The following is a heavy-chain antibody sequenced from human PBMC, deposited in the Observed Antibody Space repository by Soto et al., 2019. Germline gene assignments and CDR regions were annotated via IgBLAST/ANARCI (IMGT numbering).Heavy chain of an antibody. J-gene: IGHJ2*01. Sequence: PSETLSLTCSGSNGSISGSSYYWAWIRQPPGKGLQWIGSISYSGTTYYNPSLKSRVTTSVDTSKKQFSLKLRSVTAADTAVFYCARQRNRAWFPTWYFDVWGRGTLVTVSS. D-gene: IGHD3-10*01. CDR2: ISYSGTT. V-gene: IGHV4-39*01. CDR3: ARQRNRAWFPTWYFDV. CDR1: NGSISGSSYY.